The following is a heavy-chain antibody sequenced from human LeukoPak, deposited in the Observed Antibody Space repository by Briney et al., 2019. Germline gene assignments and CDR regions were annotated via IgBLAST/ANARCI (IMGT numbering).Heavy chain of an antibody. D-gene: IGHD4-17*01. CDR1: GFTFSSYA. Sequence: GGSLRLSCAASGFTFSSYAMSWVRQAPGKGLEWVSAISGSGGSTYYAGSVKGRFTISRDNSKNTLYLQMNSLRAEDTAVYYCAKAQENGDYSLWGQGTLVTVSS. CDR3: AKAQENGDYSL. V-gene: IGHV3-23*01. J-gene: IGHJ4*02. CDR2: ISGSGGST.